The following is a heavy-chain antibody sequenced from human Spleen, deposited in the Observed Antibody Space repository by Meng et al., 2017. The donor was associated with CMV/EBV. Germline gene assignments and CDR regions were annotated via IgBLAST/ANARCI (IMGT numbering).Heavy chain of an antibody. J-gene: IGHJ6*02. V-gene: IGHV1-8*01. Sequence: GGSLRLSCAASGYTFTSYDINWVRQATGQGLEWMGWMNPKSGNTGYAQNFQGRVTMTWNTSISTAYMELSSLRPEDTAVYYCARGGANWADYYYYYGMDVWGQGTTVTVSS. CDR2: MNPKSGNT. CDR1: GYTFTSYD. D-gene: IGHD7-27*01. CDR3: ARGGANWADYYYYYGMDV.